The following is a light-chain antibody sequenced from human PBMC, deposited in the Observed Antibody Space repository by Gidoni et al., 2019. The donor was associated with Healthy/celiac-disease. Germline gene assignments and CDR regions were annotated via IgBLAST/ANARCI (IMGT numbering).Light chain of an antibody. J-gene: IGLJ2*01. CDR3: AAWDDSLNGVV. V-gene: IGLV1-44*01. CDR2: SNN. Sequence: QSALTQPPSSYGTPGQRVTISCSGSSSNIGSNTVNCYQQLPGTAPKLLIYSNNQRPSGVPDRFSGSKSGTSASLAISGLQSEDEADYYCAAWDDSLNGVVFGGGTKLTVL. CDR1: SSNIGSNT.